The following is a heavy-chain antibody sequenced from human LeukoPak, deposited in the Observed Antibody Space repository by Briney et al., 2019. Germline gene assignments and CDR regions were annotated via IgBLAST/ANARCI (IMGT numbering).Heavy chain of an antibody. J-gene: IGHJ4*02. V-gene: IGHV3-48*01. D-gene: IGHD3-3*01. CDR1: GFTFSSYS. CDR3: ARGSGRITIFGVPY. CDR2: ISSSSGTI. Sequence: PGGSLRLSCAASGFTFSSYSMNWVRQAPGKGLEWVSYISSSSGTIYYADSVKGRFTISRDNAKNSLYLQMNSLRAEDTAVYYCARGSGRITIFGVPYWGQGTLVTVSS.